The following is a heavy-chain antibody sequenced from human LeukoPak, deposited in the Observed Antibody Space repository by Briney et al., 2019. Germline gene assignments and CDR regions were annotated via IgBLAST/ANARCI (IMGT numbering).Heavy chain of an antibody. CDR3: ARLKTYYDFWSGYYKGFDY. CDR2: IRYDGSKK. CDR1: GFTFSSYG. V-gene: IGHV3-30*02. J-gene: IGHJ4*02. Sequence: GGSLRLSCAASGFTFSSYGMNWVRQAPGKGLEWVAFIRYDGSKKYSADSVKGRFTISRDNSKNTLYLQMNSLRAEDTAVYYCARLKTYYDFWSGYYKGFDYWGQGTLVTVSS. D-gene: IGHD3-3*01.